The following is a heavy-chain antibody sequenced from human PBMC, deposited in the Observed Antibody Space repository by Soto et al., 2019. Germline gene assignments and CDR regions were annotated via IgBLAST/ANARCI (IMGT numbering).Heavy chain of an antibody. CDR2: IYYSGST. D-gene: IGHD5-18*01. J-gene: IGHJ4*02. Sequence: PSETLSLTCTVSGGSVSSSSYYWGWVRQPPGKGLEWIGSIYYSGSTYYNPSLKSRVTISVDTSKNQFSLKLSSVTAADTAVYYCARARTWIQLWPTFDYWGQGTLVTVSS. CDR3: ARARTWIQLWPTFDY. CDR1: GGSVSSSSYY. V-gene: IGHV4-39*07.